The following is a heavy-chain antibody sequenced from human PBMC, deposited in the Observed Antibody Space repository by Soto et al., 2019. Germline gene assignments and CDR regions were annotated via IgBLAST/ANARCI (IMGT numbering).Heavy chain of an antibody. J-gene: IGHJ4*02. CDR3: AQDRRKWGDSPFEK. D-gene: IGHD2-21*02. CDR2: ISNDGSDE. Sequence: QVQLVESGGGVVQPGRSLRLSCAASGFTFSKFGMHWLRQAPGRGLEWVAGISNDGSDEYYVDSVKVSFNISRDNSKISLSPQINSLRVDDTAVYFCAQDRRKWGDSPFEKWGQGTLVTVSS. V-gene: IGHV3-30*03. CDR1: GFTFSKFG.